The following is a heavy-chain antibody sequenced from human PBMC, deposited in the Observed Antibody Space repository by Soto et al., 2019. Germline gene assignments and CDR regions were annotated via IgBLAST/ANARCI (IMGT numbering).Heavy chain of an antibody. V-gene: IGHV4-59*01. Sequence: QVQLQESGPGLVKPSETLSLTCTVYGGSIRSYYWSWIRQPPGKGLEWIGYIYYSGSTNYNPSLKSRVTISVDTSKNQFSLKLSSVTAADTAVYYCARALFGRSTWFDPWGQGTLVTVSS. CDR1: GGSIRSYY. D-gene: IGHD3-16*01. CDR3: ARALFGRSTWFDP. CDR2: IYYSGST. J-gene: IGHJ5*02.